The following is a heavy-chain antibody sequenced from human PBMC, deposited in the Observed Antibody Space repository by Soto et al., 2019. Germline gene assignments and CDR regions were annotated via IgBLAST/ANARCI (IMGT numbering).Heavy chain of an antibody. Sequence: GESLKISCAASGFTFSSYAMSWVRQAPGKGLEWVSAISGSGGSTYYADSVKGRFTISRDNSKNTLYLQMNSLRAEDTAVYYCATPGRYYDFWSGFDYWGQGTLVTVSS. CDR3: ATPGRYYDFWSGFDY. J-gene: IGHJ4*02. CDR1: GFTFSSYA. V-gene: IGHV3-23*01. D-gene: IGHD3-3*01. CDR2: ISGSGGST.